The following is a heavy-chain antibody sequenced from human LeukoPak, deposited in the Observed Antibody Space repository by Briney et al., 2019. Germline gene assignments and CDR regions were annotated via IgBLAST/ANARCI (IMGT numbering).Heavy chain of an antibody. Sequence: SETLSLTCTVSGGSLSRYYWSWIRQPPGKGLEWIGYIYYTGSTNYNPSLKSRVTISVDTSKNQFSLKLSSVTAADTAVYYCARVHRAGYSYGQYYFDYWGQGTLVTVSS. CDR2: IYYTGST. CDR3: ARVHRAGYSYGQYYFDY. D-gene: IGHD5-18*01. CDR1: GGSLSRYY. J-gene: IGHJ4*02. V-gene: IGHV4-59*08.